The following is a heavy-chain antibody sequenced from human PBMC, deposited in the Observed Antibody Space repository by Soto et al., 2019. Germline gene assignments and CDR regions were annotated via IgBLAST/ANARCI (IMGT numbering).Heavy chain of an antibody. CDR3: ASWLKGADIGNYYYGMDV. D-gene: IGHD2-15*01. V-gene: IGHV1-69*12. CDR2: IMPIFRAP. Sequence: QVQLVQSGAEVKKPGSSVKVSCKASGGVFSDYAFSWVRQAPGQGLEWLGGIMPIFRAPDYAQKFQGRVTITADESTRTAYMEMRSLRSEDTAVYYCASWLKGADIGNYYYGMDVWGQGTTVTV. J-gene: IGHJ6*02. CDR1: GGVFSDYA.